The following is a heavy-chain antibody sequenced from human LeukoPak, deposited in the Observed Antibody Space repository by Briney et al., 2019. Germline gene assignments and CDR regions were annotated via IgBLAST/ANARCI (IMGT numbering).Heavy chain of an antibody. D-gene: IGHD3-22*01. CDR1: GGSVSSGSYY. CDR2: IYYSGST. V-gene: IGHV4-61*01. J-gene: IGHJ4*02. Sequence: PSETLSLTCTVSGGSVSSGSYYWSWIRQPPGKGLEWIGYIYYSGSTNYNPSLKSRVTISVDTSKNQFSLKLSSVTAADTAVYYCAREDSSGYFYYFDYWGQGTLVTVSS. CDR3: AREDSSGYFYYFDY.